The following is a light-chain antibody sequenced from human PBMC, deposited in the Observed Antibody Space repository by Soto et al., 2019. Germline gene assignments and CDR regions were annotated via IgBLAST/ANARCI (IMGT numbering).Light chain of an antibody. Sequence: QSALTQPASVSGSPGQSITISCTGTSSDVGAYNYVSWYQQHPGKVPKLMIYDVSNRPSGVSNRFSGSKSGSTASLTISWLQAEDEADYFCSSYTTCSTLIFGGGTKLTVL. CDR3: SSYTTCSTLI. CDR2: DVS. CDR1: SSDVGAYNY. J-gene: IGLJ2*01. V-gene: IGLV2-14*03.